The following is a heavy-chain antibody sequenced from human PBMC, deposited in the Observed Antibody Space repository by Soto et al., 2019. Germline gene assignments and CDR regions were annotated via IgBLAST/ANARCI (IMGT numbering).Heavy chain of an antibody. V-gene: IGHV3-21*01. CDR3: ARVGVVAGTWYYFDY. CDR2: ISSSSSYI. CDR1: GFTFSSYS. D-gene: IGHD6-19*01. J-gene: IGHJ4*02. Sequence: GGSLRLSCAASGFTFSSYSMNWVRQAPGKGLEWVSSISSSSSYIYYADSVKGRFTISRDNAKNSLYLQMNSLRAEDTAVYYCARVGVVAGTWYYFDYWGQGTLVTVSS.